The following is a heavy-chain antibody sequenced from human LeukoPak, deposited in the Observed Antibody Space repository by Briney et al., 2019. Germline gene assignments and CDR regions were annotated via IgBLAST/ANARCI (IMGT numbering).Heavy chain of an antibody. CDR3: ARESEDRYGSGSRDAFDI. Sequence: GASVKVSCKASGGTFSSYAISWVRQAPGQGLEWMGWINTNTGNPTYAQGFTGRFVFSLDTSVSTAYLQISSLKAEDTAVYYCARESEDRYGSGSRDAFDIWGQGTMVTVSS. CDR2: INTNTGNP. D-gene: IGHD3-10*01. V-gene: IGHV7-4-1*02. J-gene: IGHJ3*02. CDR1: GGTFSSYA.